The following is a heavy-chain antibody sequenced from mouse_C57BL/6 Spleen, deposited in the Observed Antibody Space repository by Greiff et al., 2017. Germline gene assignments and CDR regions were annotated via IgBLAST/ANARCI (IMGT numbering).Heavy chain of an antibody. J-gene: IGHJ2*01. CDR1: GYTFTSYW. D-gene: IGHD2-4*01. V-gene: IGHV1-53*01. Sequence: QVQLQQPGPALVKPGASVKLSCKASGYTFTSYWMHWVKQRPGQGLEWIGNINPSNGGTKYNEKFKSKATLTVDTSSSTAYMQLSSLTSEDSTVYYGARSGLQFVDYWGQGTTLTVSS. CDR2: INPSNGGT. CDR3: ARSGLQFVDY.